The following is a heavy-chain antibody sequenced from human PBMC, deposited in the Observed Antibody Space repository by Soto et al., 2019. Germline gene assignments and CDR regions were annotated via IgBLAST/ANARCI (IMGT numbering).Heavy chain of an antibody. D-gene: IGHD3-22*01. V-gene: IGHV4-34*01. CDR1: GGSFSGYY. J-gene: IGHJ2*01. CDR3: ARGATMIVVVITPHWYFDL. CDR2: INHSGST. Sequence: SSETLSLTCAVYGGSFSGYYWSWIRQPPGKGLEWIGEINHSGSTNYNPSLKSRVTISVDTSKNQFSLKLSSVTAADTAVYYCARGATMIVVVITPHWYFDLWGRGTLVTVSS.